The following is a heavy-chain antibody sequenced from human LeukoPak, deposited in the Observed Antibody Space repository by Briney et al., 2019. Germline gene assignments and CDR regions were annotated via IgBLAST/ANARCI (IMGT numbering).Heavy chain of an antibody. CDR1: GFTFDDYA. CDR3: ARADYYDSSTSPFRLDY. V-gene: IGHV3-43D*03. D-gene: IGHD3-22*01. CDR2: ISWDGGST. J-gene: IGHJ4*02. Sequence: GGSLRLSCEASGFTFDDYAMHWVRQAPGKGLEWVSLISWDGGSTYYADSVKGRFTISRDNAKKSLYLQMNSLRAGDTAVYYCARADYYDSSTSPFRLDYSGQGTLVTVSS.